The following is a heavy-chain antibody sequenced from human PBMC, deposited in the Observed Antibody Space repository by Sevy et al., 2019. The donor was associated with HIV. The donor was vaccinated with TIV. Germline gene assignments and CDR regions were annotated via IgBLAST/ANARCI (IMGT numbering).Heavy chain of an antibody. V-gene: IGHV3-30*18. Sequence: GGSLRLSCAASGFTFKYHGMHWVRQAPGKGLEWLSLISIDGSNKYYADSVKGRFTISRDNAKNTVSVQMNSLRPEDTDTYSCAKDGGHIDIDYWGQGILVTVSS. CDR2: ISIDGSNK. J-gene: IGHJ4*02. CDR1: GFTFKYHG. CDR3: AKDGGHIDIDY. D-gene: IGHD2-15*01.